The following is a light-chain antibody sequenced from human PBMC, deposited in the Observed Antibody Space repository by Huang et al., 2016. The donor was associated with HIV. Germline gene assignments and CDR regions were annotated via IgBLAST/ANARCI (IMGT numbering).Light chain of an antibody. CDR2: AAS. Sequence: DIQMTQSPSSLSASIGDRVTITCRASQGLSNSLAWYQQKPGKAPKLLLYAASRLESGGPSRFSGSGSGTDYTLTISSLQPEDFATYHCQQYYSNPTFGPGTKVDI. CDR3: QQYYSNPT. CDR1: QGLSNS. V-gene: IGKV1-NL1*01. J-gene: IGKJ3*01.